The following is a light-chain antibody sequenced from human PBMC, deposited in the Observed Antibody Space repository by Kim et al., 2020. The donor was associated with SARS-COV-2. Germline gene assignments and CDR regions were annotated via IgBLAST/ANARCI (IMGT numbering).Light chain of an antibody. J-gene: IGKJ1*01. CDR1: EDISNN. CDR2: AAS. CDR3: QQYSGYPRT. V-gene: IGKV1-16*01. Sequence: ADVGYRGTILRLAREDISNNLALFQQNPGKAPKSLFYAASILQSGAPSRFSGDGSGTEFTLAISTLHAEDSGTYYCQQYSGYPRTSVQGTKVAI.